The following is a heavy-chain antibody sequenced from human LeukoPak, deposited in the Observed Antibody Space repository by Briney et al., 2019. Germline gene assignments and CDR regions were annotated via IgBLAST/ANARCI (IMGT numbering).Heavy chain of an antibody. Sequence: GGSLRLSCAASGFIFSTYSMNWVRQAPGKGLEWVSSVTSSSVYIYYADSVRGRFTISRDNAKNSLYLQMNSLRAEDTAIYYCARDGSRGNLVTAPDYWGQGTLVTVSS. J-gene: IGHJ4*02. V-gene: IGHV3-21*01. D-gene: IGHD2-21*02. CDR3: ARDGSRGNLVTAPDY. CDR2: VTSSSVYI. CDR1: GFIFSTYS.